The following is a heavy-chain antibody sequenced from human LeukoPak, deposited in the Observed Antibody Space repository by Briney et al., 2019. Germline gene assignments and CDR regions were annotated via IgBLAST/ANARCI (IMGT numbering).Heavy chain of an antibody. V-gene: IGHV4-34*01. CDR2: IYYSGTT. CDR3: ARRGLYGSSPFDP. J-gene: IGHJ5*02. CDR1: GGSFSGYY. Sequence: SETLSLTCAVYGGSFSGYYWSWIRQPPGKGLEWLAIIYYSGTTYYNPSLKSRLTISIDTSKNQFSLNLRSVTAADTAVYYCARRGLYGSSPFDPWGQGTLVTVSS. D-gene: IGHD2-2*01.